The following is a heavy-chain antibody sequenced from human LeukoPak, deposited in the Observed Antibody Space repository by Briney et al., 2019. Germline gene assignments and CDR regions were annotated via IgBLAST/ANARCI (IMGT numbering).Heavy chain of an antibody. CDR2: ISGSGGST. V-gene: IGHV3-23*01. CDR3: AKVNGLGYCSGGSCYPQHFYYYYYYMDV. D-gene: IGHD2-15*01. Sequence: GGSLRLSCAASGFTFSSYAMSWVRQAPGKGLEWVSAISGSGGSTYYADSVKGRFTISRDNSKNTLYLQMNSLRAEDTAVYYCAKVNGLGYCSGGSCYPQHFYYYYYYMDVWGKGTTVTVSS. J-gene: IGHJ6*03. CDR1: GFTFSSYA.